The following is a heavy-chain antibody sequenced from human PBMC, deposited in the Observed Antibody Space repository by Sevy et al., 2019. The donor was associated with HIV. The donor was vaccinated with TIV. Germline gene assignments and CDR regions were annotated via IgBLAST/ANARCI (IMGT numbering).Heavy chain of an antibody. Sequence: GGSLRLSCVASGFIFTSYGIHWVRQAPGKGLEWVAVISFDGDKKYYADSVKGRFTISRDNSKNTLYLQMNSLRAEDTAVYYCATDITIFGVLTNPTYYYYGMDVWGQGTTVTVSS. D-gene: IGHD3-3*01. CDR3: ATDITIFGVLTNPTYYYYGMDV. V-gene: IGHV3-33*08. J-gene: IGHJ6*02. CDR2: ISFDGDKK. CDR1: GFIFTSYG.